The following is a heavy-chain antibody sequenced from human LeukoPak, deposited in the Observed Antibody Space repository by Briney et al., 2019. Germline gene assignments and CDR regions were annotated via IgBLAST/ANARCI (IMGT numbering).Heavy chain of an antibody. CDR3: ARAAYCYGSGSAPSYYYYSAV. V-gene: IGHV4-61*02. J-gene: IGHJ6*03. CDR2: IYTSGST. D-gene: IGHD3-10*01. CDR1: GGSISSGSYY. Sequence: SQTLSLTCTVSGGSISSGSYYWGWIRQPAGKGLEWIVRIYTSGSTNYNPSLKSRVTIPVDTSKNQFSLKLGSVTAADTAVYFCARAAYCYGSGSAPSYYYYSAVWAKGTTVTVSS.